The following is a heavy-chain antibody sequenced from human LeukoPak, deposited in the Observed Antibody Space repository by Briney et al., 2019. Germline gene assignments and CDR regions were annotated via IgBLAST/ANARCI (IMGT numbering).Heavy chain of an antibody. V-gene: IGHV4-34*01. D-gene: IGHD6-13*01. J-gene: IGHJ4*01. CDR2: INHSGST. CDR1: GGSFSGYY. Sequence: SQTLSLTCAVYGGSFSGYYWSWIRQPPGKGLEWIGEINHSGSTNYNPSLKSRVTISVDTSKNQFSLKLSSVTAADTAVYYCAVQGNSWYRHSNYWGPRTLVTPPS. CDR3: AVQGNSWYRHSNY.